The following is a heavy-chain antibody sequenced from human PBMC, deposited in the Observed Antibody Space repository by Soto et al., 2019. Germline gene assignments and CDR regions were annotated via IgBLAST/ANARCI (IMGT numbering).Heavy chain of an antibody. CDR2: IYPGDSDT. V-gene: IGHV5-51*01. J-gene: IGHJ6*02. CDR3: ARQAAAGKYYYAMDV. D-gene: IGHD6-13*01. Sequence: PGESLKISCKGSGYSFTAYWIGWVRQMPGKGLEGMVIIYPGDSDTRYSPSFQGQVTISADKSINTTYLQWSSLKASDTAIYYCARQAAAGKYYYAMDVWGQGTTVTVSS. CDR1: GYSFTAYW.